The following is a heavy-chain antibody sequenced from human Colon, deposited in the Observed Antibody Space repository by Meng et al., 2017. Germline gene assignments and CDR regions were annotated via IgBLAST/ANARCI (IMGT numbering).Heavy chain of an antibody. CDR2: IHNSGKT. J-gene: IGHJ5*02. D-gene: IGHD4-17*01. Sequence: QRELQGSGPVRAKPPGTLSPTCTVPGASIDIGSYYWAWVRQAPGKGLEWIGSIHNSGKTYYNSSLKSRVTILVDTSKNQFSLKLTSVTAADTAVYLCARLVTTVTTGNWFDPWGQGTLVTVSS. CDR1: GASIDIGSYY. CDR3: ARLVTTVTTGNWFDP. V-gene: IGHV4-39*07.